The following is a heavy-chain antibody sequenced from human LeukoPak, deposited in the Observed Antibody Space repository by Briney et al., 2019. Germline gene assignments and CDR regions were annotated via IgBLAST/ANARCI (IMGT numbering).Heavy chain of an antibody. Sequence: AASVKVSCKASGYTVTSYYMHWVRQAPRQGLEWMGIINPSGGSTSYAQKFQGRVTMTRDTSTSTVYMELSSLRSEDTAVYYCASTSIAAVFDYWGQGTLVTVSS. J-gene: IGHJ4*02. CDR1: GYTVTSYY. CDR2: INPSGGST. V-gene: IGHV1-46*01. D-gene: IGHD6-13*01. CDR3: ASTSIAAVFDY.